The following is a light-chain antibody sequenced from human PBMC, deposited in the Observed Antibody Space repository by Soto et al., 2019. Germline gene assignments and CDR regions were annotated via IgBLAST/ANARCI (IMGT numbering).Light chain of an antibody. CDR1: SSNIGSNT. V-gene: IGLV1-44*01. CDR2: SNN. J-gene: IGLJ1*01. Sequence: QSVLTQPPSASGTPGQRVTISCSGSSSNIGSNTVNWYQQLPGTAPKLLIYSNNQRPSGVPDRFSGSKSGTSASLAVSGLQSEDEPHHYRAAWDDSLNGYVFGTGTKVTVL. CDR3: AAWDDSLNGYV.